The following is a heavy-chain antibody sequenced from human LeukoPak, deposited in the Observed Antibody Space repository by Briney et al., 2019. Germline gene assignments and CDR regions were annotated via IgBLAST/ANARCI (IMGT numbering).Heavy chain of an antibody. V-gene: IGHV3-33*01. J-gene: IGHJ3*01. Sequence: GGSLILSCAASGFTFSSYGMHWVRQAPGKGLEWVAVIWYDGSDEYYTDSVKGRFTIFRDNSKNTLYLQMNSLRAEDTAIYYCARAGDAFDLWGQGTMVTVSS. CDR2: IWYDGSDE. CDR1: GFTFSSYG. CDR3: ARAGDAFDL.